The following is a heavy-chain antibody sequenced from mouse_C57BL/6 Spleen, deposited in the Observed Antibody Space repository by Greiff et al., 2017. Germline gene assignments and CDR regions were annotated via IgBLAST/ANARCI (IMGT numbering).Heavy chain of an antibody. CDR3: TRESYDGYSAWFAY. V-gene: IGHV1-5*01. D-gene: IGHD2-3*01. CDR1: GYTFTSYW. CDR2: IYPGNSDT. J-gene: IGHJ3*01. Sequence: SGTVLARPGASVKMSCKTSGYTFTSYWMHWVKQRPGQGLEWIGAIYPGNSDTSYNQKFKGKAKLTAVTSASTAYMELSSLTNEDSAVYYCTRESYDGYSAWFAYWGQGTLVTVSA.